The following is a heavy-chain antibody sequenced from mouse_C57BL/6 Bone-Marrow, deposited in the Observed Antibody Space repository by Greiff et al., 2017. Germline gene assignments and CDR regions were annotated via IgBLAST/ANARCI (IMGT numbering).Heavy chain of an antibody. Sequence: QVQLKQPGTELVKPGASVKLSCKASGYTFTSYWMHWVKQRPGQGLEWIGNINPSNGGTNYNEKFKSKATLTVDKSSSTAYMQLSSLTSEDSAVYYCARRRLVTTVEGYYFDYWGQGTTLTVSS. CDR3: ARRRLVTTVEGYYFDY. J-gene: IGHJ2*01. D-gene: IGHD1-1*01. V-gene: IGHV1-53*01. CDR1: GYTFTSYW. CDR2: INPSNGGT.